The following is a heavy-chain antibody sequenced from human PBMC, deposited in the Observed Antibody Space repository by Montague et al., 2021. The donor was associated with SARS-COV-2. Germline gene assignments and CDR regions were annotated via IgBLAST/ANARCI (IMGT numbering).Heavy chain of an antibody. V-gene: IGHV4-59*12. CDR3: ARGTAYDHVYY. CDR2: THYNGTT. J-gene: IGHJ4*02. D-gene: IGHD2-8*02. Sequence: SETLSLTCTASSGSLSGYYWNWIRQPPGKGLEWIGFTHYNGTTKYNPSLKSRLNMSLDTSKNQFSLTLNSVTAADTAIYYCARGTAYDHVYYWGQRAPVTVAS. CDR1: SGSLSGYY.